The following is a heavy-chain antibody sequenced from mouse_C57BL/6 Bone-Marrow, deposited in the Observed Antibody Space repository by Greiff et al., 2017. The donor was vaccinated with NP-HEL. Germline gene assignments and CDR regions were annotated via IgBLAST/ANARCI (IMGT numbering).Heavy chain of an antibody. CDR3: ARHEVGYGSSLYAMDY. D-gene: IGHD1-1*01. Sequence: VKLMESGAELVKPGASVKLSCKASGYTFTEYTIHWVKQRSGQGLEWIGWFYPGSGSIKYNEKFKDKATLTADKSSSTVYMELSRLTSEDSAVYFCARHEVGYGSSLYAMDYWGQGTSVTVSS. J-gene: IGHJ4*01. CDR1: GYTFTEYT. V-gene: IGHV1-62-2*01. CDR2: FYPGSGSI.